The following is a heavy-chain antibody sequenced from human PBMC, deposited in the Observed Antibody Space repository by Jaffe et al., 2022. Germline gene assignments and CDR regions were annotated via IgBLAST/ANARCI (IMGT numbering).Heavy chain of an antibody. CDR3: ANKAGYHGESGPLDW. Sequence: VQLVESGGGLVQPGGSLRLSCAASGFTFNNYWMHWVRQVPGKGLVWVSRINGDGSITNHADSVKGRFTISRDNAKSTVYLQMNSLRAEDTAVYYCANKAGYHGESGPLDWWGQGTLVTVSS. V-gene: IGHV3-74*01. D-gene: IGHD2-21*01. J-gene: IGHJ4*02. CDR1: GFTFNNYW. CDR2: INGDGSIT.